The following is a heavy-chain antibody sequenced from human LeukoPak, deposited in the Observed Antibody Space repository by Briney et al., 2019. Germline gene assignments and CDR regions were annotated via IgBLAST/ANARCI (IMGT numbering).Heavy chain of an antibody. Sequence: GGSLRLSCAASGFTFNHYAMSWVRQAPGKGLEWVSGINHLGHTFYGDSVKGRFTISRDNPKNTLYLQMSSLRVEDTAVYYCAKSVAYTDYDWFDPWGQGTLVIVSS. CDR2: INHLGHT. V-gene: IGHV3-23*05. J-gene: IGHJ5*02. CDR3: AKSVAYTDYDWFDP. CDR1: GFTFNHYA. D-gene: IGHD4-17*01.